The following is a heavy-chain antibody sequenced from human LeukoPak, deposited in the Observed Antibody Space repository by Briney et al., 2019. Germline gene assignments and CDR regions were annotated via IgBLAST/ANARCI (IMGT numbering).Heavy chain of an antibody. V-gene: IGHV1-69*13. CDR1: GYTFTSYG. CDR2: IIPIFGTA. J-gene: IGHJ4*02. CDR3: ATLRYFDWFYSGYFDY. Sequence: SVKVSCKASGYTFTSYGISWVRQAPGQGLEWMGGIIPIFGTANYAQKFQGRVTITADESTSTAYMELSSLRSEDTAVYYCATLRYFDWFYSGYFDYWGQGTLVTVSS. D-gene: IGHD3-9*01.